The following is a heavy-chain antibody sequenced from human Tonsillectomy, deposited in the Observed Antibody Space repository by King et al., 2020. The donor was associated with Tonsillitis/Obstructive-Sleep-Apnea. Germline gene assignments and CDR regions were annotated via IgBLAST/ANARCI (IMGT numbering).Heavy chain of an antibody. Sequence: QLVQSGGGLVKPGGSLRLSCAASGFTFSNYAMNCVRQAPGKGLEWVSSISISSSYIYYADSVKGRFTISRDNAKNSLYLQMNSLRAEDTAVYYCARDGGDYGDFYAFDIWGQGTMVTVSS. D-gene: IGHD4-17*01. J-gene: IGHJ3*02. CDR2: ISISSSYI. V-gene: IGHV3-21*01. CDR3: ARDGGDYGDFYAFDI. CDR1: GFTFSNYA.